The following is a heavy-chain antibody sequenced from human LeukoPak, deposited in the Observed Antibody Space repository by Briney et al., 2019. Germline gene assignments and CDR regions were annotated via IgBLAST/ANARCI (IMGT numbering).Heavy chain of an antibody. D-gene: IGHD6-19*01. CDR2: INHSGST. CDR1: GGSFSGYY. CDR3: ARRGSSGWYYYYYYYMDV. J-gene: IGHJ6*03. V-gene: IGHV4-34*01. Sequence: SETLSLTCAVYGGSFSGYYWSWIRQPPGKGLEWIGEINHSGSTNYNPSLKSRVTISVDTSKNQFSLKLSSVTAADTAVYYCARRGSSGWYYYYYYYMDVWGKGTTVTISS.